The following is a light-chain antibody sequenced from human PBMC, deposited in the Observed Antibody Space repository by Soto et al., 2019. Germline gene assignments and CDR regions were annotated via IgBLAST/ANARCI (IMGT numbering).Light chain of an antibody. V-gene: IGKV1-33*01. J-gene: IGKJ1*01. CDR2: DAS. CDR1: QDITNY. CDR3: QHFNSYPWT. Sequence: DIQMTQSPSALSASVGDRVTITCQASQDITNYLNWYQQKPGKAPKLLIYDASNLETGVPSRFSGSGSGTEFTLTISSLQPDDFATYYCQHFNSYPWTFGQGTKVDIK.